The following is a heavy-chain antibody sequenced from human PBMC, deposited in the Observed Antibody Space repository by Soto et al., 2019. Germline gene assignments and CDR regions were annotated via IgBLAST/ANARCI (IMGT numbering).Heavy chain of an antibody. CDR3: VQSRCGGDCLQSYSSHSYYGLDV. Sequence: SGPTLVNPTQTLTLTCSFSGFSLSTTGVGVGWIRQPPGKALEWLALIYWDDDKRYNPSLNSRLTITKDTSKNQVVLAMTNMDPVDTATYYCVQSRCGGDCLQSYSSHSYYGLDVWGQGTAVTVSS. J-gene: IGHJ6*02. CDR2: IYWDDDK. D-gene: IGHD2-21*02. V-gene: IGHV2-5*02. CDR1: GFSLSTTGVG.